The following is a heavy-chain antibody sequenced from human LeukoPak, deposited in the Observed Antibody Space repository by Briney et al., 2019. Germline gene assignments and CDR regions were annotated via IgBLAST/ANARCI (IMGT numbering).Heavy chain of an antibody. CDR2: ITSDGSST. CDR1: GFTFSSYW. D-gene: IGHD1-1*01. CDR3: ARRWNDGRLFDY. V-gene: IGHV3-74*01. Sequence: GGSLRLSCAASGFTFSSYWMHWVRQAPGKGLVWVSRITSDGSSTSYADSVKGRFTISRDNTKNTLYLQMNSLRAEATAVYYCARRWNDGRLFDYWGQGTLVTVSS. J-gene: IGHJ4*02.